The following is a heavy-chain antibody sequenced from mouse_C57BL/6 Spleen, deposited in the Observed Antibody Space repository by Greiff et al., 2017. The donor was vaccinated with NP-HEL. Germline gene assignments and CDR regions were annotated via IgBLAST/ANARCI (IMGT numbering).Heavy chain of an antibody. D-gene: IGHD1-1*01. J-gene: IGHJ2*01. CDR2: IDPENGDT. CDR1: GFNITDDY. Sequence: EVQLQQSGAELVRPGASVKLSCTASGFNITDDYMHWVKQRPEQGLEWIGWIDPENGDTEYASKFQGKATITADTSSNTAYLQLSSLTSEDTAVYYCTTPFDGSSWGYWGQGTTLTVSS. CDR3: TTPFDGSSWGY. V-gene: IGHV14-4*01.